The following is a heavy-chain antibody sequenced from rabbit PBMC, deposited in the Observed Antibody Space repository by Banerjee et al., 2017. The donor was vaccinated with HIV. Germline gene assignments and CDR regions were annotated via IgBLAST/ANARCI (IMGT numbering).Heavy chain of an antibody. CDR2: ITGGGNT. Sequence: LEWIGWITGGGNTRYATWVNGRFTISKASWTTVTLQMTSLTAADTATYFCARDDLWGPGTLVTVS. V-gene: IGHV1S40*01. J-gene: IGHJ4*01. CDR3: ARDDL.